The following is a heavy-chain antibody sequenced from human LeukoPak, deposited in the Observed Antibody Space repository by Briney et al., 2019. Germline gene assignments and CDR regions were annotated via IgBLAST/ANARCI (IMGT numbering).Heavy chain of an antibody. CDR3: ARVGNYYGSGSYYNVRSYYYYYMDV. J-gene: IGHJ6*03. CDR2: IYNSGST. Sequence: PSETLSLTCNVSGDSISRSRHFWAWIRQSPGRGLEWIGYIYNSGSTYYNPSLKSRVTISVDTSKNQFSLRLSSVTAADTAVYYCARVGNYYGSGSYYNVRSYYYYYMDVWGKGTTVTISS. D-gene: IGHD3-10*01. V-gene: IGHV4-39*07. CDR1: GDSISRSRHF.